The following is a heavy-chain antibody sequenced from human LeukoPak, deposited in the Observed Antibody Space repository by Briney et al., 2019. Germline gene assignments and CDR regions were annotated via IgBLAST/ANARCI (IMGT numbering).Heavy chain of an antibody. CDR3: ARDGYSGSDAL. CDR1: GGSFSGYY. J-gene: IGHJ4*02. V-gene: IGHV4-34*01. Sequence: SETLSLTCAVYGGSFSGYYWSWIRQPPGKGLEWIGEINHSGSTNYNPSLKSRVTISVDTSKNQFSLKLSSVTAADMAVYYCARDGYSGSDALWGQGTLVTVSS. CDR2: INHSGST. D-gene: IGHD5-12*01.